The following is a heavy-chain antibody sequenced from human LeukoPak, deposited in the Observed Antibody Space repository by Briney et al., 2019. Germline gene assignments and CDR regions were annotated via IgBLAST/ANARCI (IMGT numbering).Heavy chain of an antibody. V-gene: IGHV3-23*01. CDR3: GKTTVGYSSGQKPAWPVDY. CDR2: IFGSGGSP. J-gene: IGHJ4*02. Sequence: GGSLRLSCEASGFTFGSHAMYWVRQAPGKGLEWVAGIFGSGGSPHYADPVKGRFTISRNNSRNTVYLQINSLRAEDTAVYYCGKTTVGYSSGQKPAWPVDYWGQGTLVTVSS. D-gene: IGHD5-18*01. CDR1: GFTFGSHA.